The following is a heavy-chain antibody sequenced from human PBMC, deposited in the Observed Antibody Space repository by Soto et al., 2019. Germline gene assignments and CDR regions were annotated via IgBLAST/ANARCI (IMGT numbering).Heavy chain of an antibody. CDR2: ISAYNGNT. V-gene: IGHV1-18*01. CDR3: AREGMVALFDP. Sequence: DPGQGLEWMGWISAYNGNTNYAQKLQGRVTMTTDTSTSTAYMELRSLRSDDTAVYYCAREGMVALFDPWGQGTLVTVSS. J-gene: IGHJ5*02. D-gene: IGHD2-8*01.